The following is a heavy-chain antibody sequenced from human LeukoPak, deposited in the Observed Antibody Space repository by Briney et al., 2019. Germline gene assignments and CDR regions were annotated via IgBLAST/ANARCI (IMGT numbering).Heavy chain of an antibody. CDR2: IYHSGST. Sequence: SETLSLTCTVSGYSISSGYYWGWIRQPPGKGLEWIGSIYHSGSTYYNPSLKSRVTISVDTSKNQFSLKLSSVTAADTAVYYCARLRTYYYGSGSYCWFDPWGQGTLVTVSS. CDR1: GYSISSGYY. J-gene: IGHJ5*02. D-gene: IGHD3-10*01. V-gene: IGHV4-38-2*02. CDR3: ARLRTYYYGSGSYCWFDP.